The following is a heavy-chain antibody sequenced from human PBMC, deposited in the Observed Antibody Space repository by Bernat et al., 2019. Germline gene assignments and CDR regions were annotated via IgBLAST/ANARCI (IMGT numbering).Heavy chain of an antibody. J-gene: IGHJ5*02. D-gene: IGHD3-3*01. CDR1: GYSFTSYW. V-gene: IGHV5-10-1*03. CDR3: ARAYDFWSGYYRGNWFDP. Sequence: EVQLVQSGAEVKKPGESLRISCKGSGYSFTSYWISWVRQMPGKGLEWMWRIDPSDSYTNYSPSFQGNVTISADKSISTAYLQWSSLKASDTAMYYCARAYDFWSGYYRGNWFDPWGQGTLVTVSS. CDR2: IDPSDSYT.